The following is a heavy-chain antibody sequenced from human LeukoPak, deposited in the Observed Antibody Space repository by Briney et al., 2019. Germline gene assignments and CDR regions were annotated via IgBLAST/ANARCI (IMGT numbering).Heavy chain of an antibody. V-gene: IGHV1-2*02. J-gene: IGHJ4*02. CDR2: INPNSGGT. Sequence: ASVKVSCKASGYTFTGYYMHWVRQAPGQGLAWMGWINPNSGGTNYAQKFQGRVTMTRDTSISTAYMELSRLRSDDTAVYYCARLIIAAAGTDYWGQGTLVTVSS. CDR3: ARLIIAAAGTDY. CDR1: GYTFTGYY. D-gene: IGHD6-13*01.